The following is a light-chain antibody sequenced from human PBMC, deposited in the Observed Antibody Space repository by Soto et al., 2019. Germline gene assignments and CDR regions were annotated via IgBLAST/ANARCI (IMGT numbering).Light chain of an antibody. V-gene: IGKV1-5*03. CDR1: QTIDSW. Sequence: DIQMTQSPSTLSGSVGDRVTITCRASQTIDSWLAWYQQRPGKPPNLLIYKASTLASGVPSRFSGSGYGTDFTLTISSLQPEDFATYYCLQHNSYPWTFGQGTKVDIK. CDR2: KAS. J-gene: IGKJ1*01. CDR3: LQHNSYPWT.